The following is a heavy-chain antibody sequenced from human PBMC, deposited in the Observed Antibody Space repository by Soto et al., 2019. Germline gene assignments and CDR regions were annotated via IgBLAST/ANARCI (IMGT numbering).Heavy chain of an antibody. CDR2: ISGSGGST. D-gene: IGHD5-18*01. J-gene: IGHJ6*02. CDR1: GFTFSSYA. Sequence: WWSLRLSCASSGFTFSSYAMSWVRQAPGKGLEWVSAISGSGGSTYYADSVKGRFTISRDNSKNTLYLQMNSLRAEDTAVYYCAKSPGPTAMAAVVGMDVWGQGTTVTVSS. V-gene: IGHV3-23*01. CDR3: AKSPGPTAMAAVVGMDV.